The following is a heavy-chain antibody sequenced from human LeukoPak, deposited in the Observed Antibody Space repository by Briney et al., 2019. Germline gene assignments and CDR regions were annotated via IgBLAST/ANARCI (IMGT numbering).Heavy chain of an antibody. J-gene: IGHJ6*02. Sequence: GRSLRLSCAASGFTFSSYGMHWVRQAPGKGLEWVAVIWHDGSNKYYADSVKGRFTISRDDSKNTLYLQMNSLRAEDTAVYYCARDQDEYSRYYYYGMDVWGQGTTVTVSS. CDR1: GFTFSSYG. CDR2: IWHDGSNK. V-gene: IGHV3-33*01. D-gene: IGHD6-6*01. CDR3: ARDQDEYSRYYYYGMDV.